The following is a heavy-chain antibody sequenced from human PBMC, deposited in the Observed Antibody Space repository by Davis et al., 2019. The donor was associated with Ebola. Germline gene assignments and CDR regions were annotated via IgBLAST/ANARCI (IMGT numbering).Heavy chain of an antibody. CDR1: GGSVRSSRYF. CDR3: ARLTIDSTGWYFYAMDV. CDR2: IYDSGT. J-gene: IGHJ6*04. Sequence: SETLSLTCSVSGGSVRSSRYFWSWIRQPPGKAPEWIGYIYDSGTNYNASLKSRVTISVDRSKNQFSLELRSVTAADTAVYYCARLTIDSTGWYFYAMDVWVKGTTVAVSS. D-gene: IGHD6-19*01. V-gene: IGHV4-61*01.